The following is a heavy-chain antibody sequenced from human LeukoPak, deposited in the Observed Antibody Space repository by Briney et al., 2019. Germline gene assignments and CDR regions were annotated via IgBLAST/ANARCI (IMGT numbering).Heavy chain of an antibody. CDR3: TVGDGYSDFDY. CDR2: INHSGST. Sequence: SETLSLTCDVHGGSFRGYSWNWIRQPPGKGLEWIGEINHSGSTNYNPSLKSRVTISVDTSKNQFSLKLSSVTAADTAVYYCTVGDGYSDFDYWGQGTLVTVSS. CDR1: GGSFRGYS. J-gene: IGHJ4*02. D-gene: IGHD3-22*01. V-gene: IGHV4-34*01.